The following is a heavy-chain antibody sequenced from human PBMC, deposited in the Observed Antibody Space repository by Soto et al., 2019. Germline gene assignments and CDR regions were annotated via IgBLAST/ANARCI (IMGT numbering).Heavy chain of an antibody. CDR2: INAGNGNT. CDR3: ASTVVPAAPYYYYMDV. Sequence: ASLKVSCKASGYTFTIYAMHWVRQAPGQRLEWMGWINAGNGNTKYSQKFQGRVTITRDTSASTAYMELSSLRSEDTAVYYCASTVVPAAPYYYYMDVWGKGTTVTVSS. J-gene: IGHJ6*03. CDR1: GYTFTIYA. D-gene: IGHD2-2*01. V-gene: IGHV1-3*01.